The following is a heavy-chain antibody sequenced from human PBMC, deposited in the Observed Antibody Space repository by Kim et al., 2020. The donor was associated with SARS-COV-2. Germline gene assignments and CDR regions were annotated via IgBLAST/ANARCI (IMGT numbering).Heavy chain of an antibody. V-gene: IGHV1-18*01. CDR2: SSDT. Sequence: SSDTYYSQTFQGRLGMTPDTPTNTAFLEPRSLRSDDTAVYYCARGANYFDYWGQGTLVTVSS. J-gene: IGHJ4*02. CDR3: ARGANYFDY.